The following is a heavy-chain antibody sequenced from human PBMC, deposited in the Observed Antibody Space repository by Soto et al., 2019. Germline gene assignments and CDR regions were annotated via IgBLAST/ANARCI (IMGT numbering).Heavy chain of an antibody. CDR1: GGPISSGGYY. J-gene: IGHJ3*02. D-gene: IGHD3-9*01. CDR2: IYYSGST. Sequence: PSETLSLTCTVSGGPISSGGYYWSWIRQHPGKGLEWIGYIYYSGSTYYNPSLKSRVTISVDTSKNQFSLKLSSVTAADTAVYYCARDYDILTGHHPSAFDIWGQGTMVTVSS. CDR3: ARDYDILTGHHPSAFDI. V-gene: IGHV4-31*03.